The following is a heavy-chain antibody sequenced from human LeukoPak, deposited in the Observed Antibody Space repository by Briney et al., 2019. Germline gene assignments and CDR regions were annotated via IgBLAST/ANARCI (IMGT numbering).Heavy chain of an antibody. Sequence: PGRSLRLSCAASGFTFSSYGMHWVRQAPGKGLEWVAVILYDGSNKYYADSVKGRFTISRDNSKNTLYLQMNSLRAEDTAVYYCAKDTAVRFLEWLSTRVYYYGMDVWGQGTTVTVSS. D-gene: IGHD3-3*01. CDR3: AKDTAVRFLEWLSTRVYYYGMDV. J-gene: IGHJ6*02. CDR2: ILYDGSNK. V-gene: IGHV3-30*18. CDR1: GFTFSSYG.